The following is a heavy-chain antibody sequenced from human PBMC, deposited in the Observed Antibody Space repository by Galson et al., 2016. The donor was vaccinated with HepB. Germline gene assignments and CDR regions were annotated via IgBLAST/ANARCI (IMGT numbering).Heavy chain of an antibody. CDR2: VWYEGRNK. CDR3: TRRRGSSIYAMDV. Sequence: SLRLPCGASGFSLRTYNTYWVRQARGTGLERVEVVWYEGRNKWSVDSVKGRFTISRDNSKNTVYLQMNSLRAEDTAMYYCTRRRGSSIYAMDVWGQGTTVIVSS. J-gene: IGHJ6*02. D-gene: IGHD2-2*01. CDR1: GFSLRTYN. V-gene: IGHV3-33*07.